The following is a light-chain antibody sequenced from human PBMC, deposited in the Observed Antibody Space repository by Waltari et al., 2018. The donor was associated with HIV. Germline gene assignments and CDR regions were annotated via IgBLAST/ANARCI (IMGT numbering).Light chain of an antibody. CDR1: SGSIASNY. V-gene: IGLV6-57*03. CDR2: QNT. Sequence: FILTQPHSVSGSPGKTVNISCTRRSGSIASNYVQWFQQRPGSAPINIIYQNTQRATGVADRFSGSIDRSSNSASLTISGLKTEDEADFFCQSYDTSNSHWVFGGGTKLTVL. CDR3: QSYDTSNSHWV. J-gene: IGLJ3*02.